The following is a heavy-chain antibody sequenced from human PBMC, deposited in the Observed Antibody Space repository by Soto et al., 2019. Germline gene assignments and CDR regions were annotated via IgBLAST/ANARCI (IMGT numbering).Heavy chain of an antibody. J-gene: IGHJ6*02. Sequence: PGESLKISCKCSGYSFTSYWSGWVRQMTGKGLGWMGIIYPGDSDTRYSPSFQGQVTISADKSISTAYLQWSSLKASDTAMYYCARLVRNWNPPRYYYYYYGMDVWGQGTTVTVSS. D-gene: IGHD1-1*01. V-gene: IGHV5-51*01. CDR3: ARLVRNWNPPRYYYYYYGMDV. CDR2: IYPGDSDT. CDR1: GYSFTSYW.